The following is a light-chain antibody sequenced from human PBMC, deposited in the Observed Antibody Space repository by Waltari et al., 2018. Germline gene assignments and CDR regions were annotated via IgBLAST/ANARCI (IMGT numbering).Light chain of an antibody. CDR1: SSDVGSYNL. CDR3: CSYAGSSTPLYV. J-gene: IGLJ1*01. CDR2: EVS. Sequence: QSALTQPASVSGSPGQSITISCTGTSSDVGSYNLVSWYQPHPGKAPKLMIYEVSKGPWGVFNRFSGSKTGNTASLTSAGLQAEDEADYYCCSYAGSSTPLYVFGTGTKVTVL. V-gene: IGLV2-23*02.